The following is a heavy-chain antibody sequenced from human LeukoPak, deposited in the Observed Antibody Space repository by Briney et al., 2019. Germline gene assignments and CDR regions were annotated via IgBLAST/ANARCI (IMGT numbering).Heavy chain of an antibody. V-gene: IGHV3-15*01. CDR3: APVGAFCDILTEDYRGYLDS. CDR1: GFIFSKVW. J-gene: IGHJ5*01. Sequence: PGGSLRLSCSASGFIFSKVWMSWVRQAPGKGRGWGGRIKSISDGATTDFAAPVRGRFTISRDDSKSTLTLPTDRPPNENTAVYFCAPVGAFCDILTEDYRGYLDSSGQGAL. D-gene: IGHD3-9*01. CDR2: IKSISDGATT.